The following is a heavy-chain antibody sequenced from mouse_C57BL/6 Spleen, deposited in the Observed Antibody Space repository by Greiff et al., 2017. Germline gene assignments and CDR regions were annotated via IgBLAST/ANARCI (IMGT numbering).Heavy chain of an antibody. Sequence: VHVKQSGPELVKPGASVKISCTASGYSFTDYNMNWVKQSNGKSLEWIGVINPNYGTTSYNQKFKGKATLTGDQSSSTAYLQLNSLTSEDSAVYYCARSRGPGAMDYWGQGTSVTVSS. V-gene: IGHV1-39*01. J-gene: IGHJ4*01. CDR2: INPNYGTT. CDR1: GYSFTDYN. CDR3: ARSRGPGAMDY.